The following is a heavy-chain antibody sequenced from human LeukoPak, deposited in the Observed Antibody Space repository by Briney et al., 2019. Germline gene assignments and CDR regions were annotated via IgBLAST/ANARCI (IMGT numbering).Heavy chain of an antibody. CDR3: ARDRVWQLVPPYYYYYYGMDV. CDR2: ISAYNGNT. Sequence: ASVKVSCKASGYTFTSYGISWVRQAPGQGLEWMGWISAYNGNTNYAQKLQGRVTMTTDTSTSTAYMELRSLRSDDTAVYYCARDRVWQLVPPYYYYYYGMDVWGQGTTVTVSS. CDR1: GYTFTSYG. V-gene: IGHV1-18*01. D-gene: IGHD6-13*01. J-gene: IGHJ6*02.